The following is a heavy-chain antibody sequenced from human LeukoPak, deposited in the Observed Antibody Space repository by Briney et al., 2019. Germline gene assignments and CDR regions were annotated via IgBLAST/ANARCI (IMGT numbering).Heavy chain of an antibody. Sequence: GGSLRLSCAAPGFIFDNYAIHWVRQAPGKGLEWVSLISGDGGSTFYADSVRGRFTLSRDNTRKSLSLQMSSLRSEDTALYYCARESETSGWYDYWGQGTLVTVSS. D-gene: IGHD6-19*01. CDR1: GFIFDNYA. J-gene: IGHJ4*02. V-gene: IGHV3-43*02. CDR2: ISGDGGST. CDR3: ARESETSGWYDY.